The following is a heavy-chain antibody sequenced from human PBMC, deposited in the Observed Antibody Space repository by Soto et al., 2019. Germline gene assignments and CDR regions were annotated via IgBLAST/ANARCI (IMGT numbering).Heavy chain of an antibody. V-gene: IGHV4-61*01. CDR1: GGSVSSGSYY. D-gene: IGHD3-10*02. Sequence: PSETLSLTCTVSGGSVSSGSYYWSWIRKPPGKGLEWIGYIYFTGSTIYNPSLTSRVTMSVDMSKSDFSLRLTSVPPADTAVYFCATESASYIDVLDGFHIWGQGTTVTVSS. CDR2: IYFTGST. J-gene: IGHJ3*02. CDR3: ATESASYIDVLDGFHI.